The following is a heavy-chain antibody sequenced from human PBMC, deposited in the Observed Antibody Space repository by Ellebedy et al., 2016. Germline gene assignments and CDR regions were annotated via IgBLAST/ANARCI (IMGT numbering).Heavy chain of an antibody. CDR1: GFTFSSY. J-gene: IGHJ4*02. V-gene: IGHV3-48*02. CDR3: ARDPADY. Sequence: GESLKISCAASGFTFSSYMNWVRQAPGKGLEWVSHISTSGHTKYYAESVKGRFTISRDNAKNSLFLQMNSLRDEDAAVYYCARDPADYWGQGTLVTVSS. CDR2: ISTSGHTK.